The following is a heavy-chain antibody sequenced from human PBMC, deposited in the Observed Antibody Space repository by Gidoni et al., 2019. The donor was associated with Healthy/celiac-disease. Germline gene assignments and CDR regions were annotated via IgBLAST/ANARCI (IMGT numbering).Heavy chain of an antibody. J-gene: IGHJ4*02. CDR3: TTEGDYDILTGYSGNTYYFDY. Sequence: EVQLVESGGGLVKPGGSLRLSCAASGFTFSNAWMSWVRQAPGKGLEWVGRIKSKTDGGTTDYAAPVKGRFTISRDDSKNTLYLQMNSLKTEDTAVYYCTTEGDYDILTGYSGNTYYFDYWGQGTLVTVSS. V-gene: IGHV3-15*01. CDR2: IKSKTDGGTT. D-gene: IGHD3-9*01. CDR1: GFTFSNAW.